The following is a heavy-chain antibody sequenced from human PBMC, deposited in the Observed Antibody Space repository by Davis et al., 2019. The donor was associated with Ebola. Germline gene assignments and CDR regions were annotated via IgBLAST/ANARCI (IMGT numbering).Heavy chain of an antibody. CDR1: GDRVSSNMVA. CDR3: ASLAAGTGNPSDY. J-gene: IGHJ4*02. V-gene: IGHV6-1*01. CDR2: TYYRSKWYN. D-gene: IGHD6-13*01. Sequence: HSQTLSLTCAISGDRVSSNMVAWNWIRQSPSRGPEWLGRTYYRSKWYNDYAVSVKSRITINPDTSKNQFSLHLNSVTPEDTAVYYCASLAAGTGNPSDYWGQGTLVTVSS.